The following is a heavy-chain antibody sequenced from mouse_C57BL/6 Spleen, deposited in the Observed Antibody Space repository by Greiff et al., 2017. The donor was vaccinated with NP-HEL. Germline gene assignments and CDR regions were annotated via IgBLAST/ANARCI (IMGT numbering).Heavy chain of an antibody. CDR2: IRSKSNNYAT. D-gene: IGHD2-10*02. V-gene: IGHV10-1*01. CDR3: VRHEYDGVAY. CDR1: GFSFNTYA. Sequence: EVQGVESGGGLVQPKGSLKLSCAASGFSFNTYAMNWVRQAPGKGLEWVARIRSKSNNYATYYADSVKDRFTISRDDSESMLYLQMNNLKTEDTAMYYCVRHEYDGVAYWGQGTLVTVSA. J-gene: IGHJ3*01.